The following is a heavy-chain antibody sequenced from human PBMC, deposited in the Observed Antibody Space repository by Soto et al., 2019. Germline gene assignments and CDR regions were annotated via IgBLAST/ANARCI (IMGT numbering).Heavy chain of an antibody. Sequence: SVKVSCKASGGTFSSYAISWVRQAPGQGLEWMGGIIPIFGTANYAQKFQGRVTITADESTSTAYMELSSLRSEDTAVYYCAISYCTNSVCYFPFDYWGQGPLVTVSS. CDR3: AISYCTNSVCYFPFDY. CDR2: IIPIFGTA. V-gene: IGHV1-69*13. J-gene: IGHJ4*02. CDR1: GGTFSSYA. D-gene: IGHD2-8*01.